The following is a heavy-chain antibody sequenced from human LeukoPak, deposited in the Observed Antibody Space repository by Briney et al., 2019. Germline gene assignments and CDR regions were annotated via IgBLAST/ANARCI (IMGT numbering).Heavy chain of an antibody. CDR2: IHYSGST. V-gene: IGHV4-39*07. CDR1: GGSISSSSYS. CDR3: AGEGGYSYGLFYYGMDV. J-gene: IGHJ6*02. D-gene: IGHD5-18*01. Sequence: SETLSLTCTVSGGSISSSSYSWGWIRQPPGKGLEWIGSIHYSGSTYYNPSLKSRVTISVDTSKNQFSLKLSSVTAADTAVYYCAGEGGYSYGLFYYGMDVWGQGTTVTVSS.